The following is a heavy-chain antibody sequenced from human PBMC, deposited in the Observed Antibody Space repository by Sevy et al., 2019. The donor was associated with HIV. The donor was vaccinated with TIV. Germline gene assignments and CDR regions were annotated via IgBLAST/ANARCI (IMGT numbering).Heavy chain of an antibody. CDR1: GYTFTSYG. D-gene: IGHD6-13*01. Sequence: ASVKVSCKASGYTFTSYGISWVRQAPGQGLEWMGWISAYNGNTNYAQKLQGRVTMTTDTSTSTAYMELRSLRSDDTAVYYCARNLKGAAAWIPMDVWGKGTTVTVSS. CDR2: ISAYNGNT. J-gene: IGHJ6*03. V-gene: IGHV1-18*01. CDR3: ARNLKGAAAWIPMDV.